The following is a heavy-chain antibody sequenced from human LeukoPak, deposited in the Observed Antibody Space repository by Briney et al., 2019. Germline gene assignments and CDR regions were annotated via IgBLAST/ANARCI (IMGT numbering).Heavy chain of an antibody. Sequence: QPGGSLRLSCAASGFTFSSYEMNWVSQAPGKGLEWVSYISSSGSTIYYADSVKGRFTISRDNAKNSLYLQMNSLRAEDTAVYYCAKVLEQLVPDYWGQGALVSASS. CDR2: ISSSGSTI. D-gene: IGHD6-6*01. CDR1: GFTFSSYE. J-gene: IGHJ4*02. CDR3: AKVLEQLVPDY. V-gene: IGHV3-48*03.